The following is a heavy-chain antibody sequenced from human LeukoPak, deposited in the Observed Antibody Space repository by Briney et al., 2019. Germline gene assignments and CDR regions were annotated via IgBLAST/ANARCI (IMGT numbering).Heavy chain of an antibody. CDR1: GGSISSYY. CDR3: ARAGSGNRGNMDV. V-gene: IGHV4-59*12. J-gene: IGHJ6*03. CDR2: IYYSGST. D-gene: IGHD3-3*01. Sequence: SETLSLTXTVSGGSISSYYWSWIRQPPGKGLEWLGYIYYSGSTNCNPSLKSRVTISVDTSKNQFSLKLNSVTAADTAVYYCARAGSGNRGNMDVWGKGTTVTVS.